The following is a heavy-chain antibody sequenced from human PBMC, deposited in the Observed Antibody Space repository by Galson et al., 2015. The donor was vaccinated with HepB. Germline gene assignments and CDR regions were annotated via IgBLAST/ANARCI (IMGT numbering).Heavy chain of an antibody. Sequence: SVKVSCKASGYTFPNFGISWVRQAPGQGLEWMGWISPKTGSTNYAQKVQDRVIMTTEISTSTAYMELRSLRSDDSAIYYCARERWSPHDPYFFGMDFWGQGTTVSVS. CDR2: ISPKTGST. CDR3: ARERWSPHDPYFFGMDF. V-gene: IGHV1-18*01. J-gene: IGHJ6*02. D-gene: IGHD4-23*01. CDR1: GYTFPNFG.